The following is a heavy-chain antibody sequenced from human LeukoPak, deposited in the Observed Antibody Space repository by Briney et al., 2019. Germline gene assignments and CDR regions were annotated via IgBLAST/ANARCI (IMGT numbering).Heavy chain of an antibody. CDR1: GGSISSYY. CDR2: IYYSGST. Sequence: PSETLSLTCTVSGGSISSYYWSWIRQPPGKELEWIGYIYYSGSTNYNPSLKTRVTISVDTSKNQFSLKLSSVTAADTAVYYCARVREPEFWSGYFSWFDPWGQGTLVTVSS. D-gene: IGHD3-3*01. CDR3: ARVREPEFWSGYFSWFDP. V-gene: IGHV4-59*01. J-gene: IGHJ5*02.